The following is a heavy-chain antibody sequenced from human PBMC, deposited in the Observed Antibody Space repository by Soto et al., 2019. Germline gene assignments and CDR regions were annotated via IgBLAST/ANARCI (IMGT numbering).Heavy chain of an antibody. J-gene: IGHJ4*02. CDR1: GGSVSNKTYY. D-gene: IGHD4-17*01. V-gene: IGHV4-61*01. Sequence: SETLSLTCSVSGGSVSNKTYYRSWIRQPPGKRLEWIGYVYYSGTTNYNPSLKSRGTISVDLSKNQFSLRLSSVTTADTALYYCARTTAVPNTLRSRYFFDYWGQGTLVTVSS. CDR3: ARTTAVPNTLRSRYFFDY. CDR2: VYYSGTT.